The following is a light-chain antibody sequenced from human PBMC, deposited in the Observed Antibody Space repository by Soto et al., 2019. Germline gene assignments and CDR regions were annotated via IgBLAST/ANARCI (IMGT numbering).Light chain of an antibody. J-gene: IGKJ1*01. V-gene: IGKV3-20*01. CDR2: GAS. CDR1: QSVSSSY. CDR3: QQYGSSSCT. Sequence: EIVLTQSPGTLSLSPGERATLSCRASQSVSSSYLAWYQQKPGQAPRLLIYGASSRATGIPDRFCGSGSGTDFTLTISRLEPEDFAVYYCQQYGSSSCTFGQGTKVEIK.